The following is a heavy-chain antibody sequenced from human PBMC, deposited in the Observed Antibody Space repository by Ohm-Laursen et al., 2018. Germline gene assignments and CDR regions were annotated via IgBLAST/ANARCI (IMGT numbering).Heavy chain of an antibody. J-gene: IGHJ4*02. D-gene: IGHD4-17*01. CDR1: GFTGGSNY. CDR2: IYSGGST. V-gene: IGHV3-53*01. CDR3: ARDHGDYANY. Sequence: SLRLSCTASGFTGGSNYMSWVRQAPGKGLEWVSVIYSGGSTYYADSVKGRFTISRDNSKNTLYLQMNSLRAEDTAVYYCARDHGDYANYWGQGTLVTVTS.